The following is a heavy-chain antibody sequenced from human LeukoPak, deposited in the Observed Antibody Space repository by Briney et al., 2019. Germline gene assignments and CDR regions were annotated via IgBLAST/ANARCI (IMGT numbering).Heavy chain of an antibody. CDR2: ISGSDSST. CDR1: GFTFSSYG. V-gene: IGHV3-23*01. D-gene: IGHD5-24*01. Sequence: GGTLRLSCAASGFTFSSYGMSWVRQAPGKGLEWVSTISGSDSSTHYADSVKGRFTISRDNSKNTLYLQMNSLRADDTAVYYCAKSGYNRFDFWGQGTLVTVSS. J-gene: IGHJ4*02. CDR3: AKSGYNRFDF.